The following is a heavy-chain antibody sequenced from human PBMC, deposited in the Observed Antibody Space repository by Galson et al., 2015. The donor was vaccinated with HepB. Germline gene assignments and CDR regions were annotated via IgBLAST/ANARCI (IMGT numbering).Heavy chain of an antibody. CDR2: IVVGSGNT. V-gene: IGHV1-58*01. J-gene: IGHJ6*02. CDR3: AAMGLGDGMDV. Sequence: SVKVSCKASGFTFTSSAVQWVRQARGQRLEWIGWIVVGSGNTNYAQKFQERVIITRDMSTSTAYMELSSLRSEDTAVYYCAAMGLGDGMDVWGQGTTVTVSS. D-gene: IGHD3-16*01. CDR1: GFTFTSSA.